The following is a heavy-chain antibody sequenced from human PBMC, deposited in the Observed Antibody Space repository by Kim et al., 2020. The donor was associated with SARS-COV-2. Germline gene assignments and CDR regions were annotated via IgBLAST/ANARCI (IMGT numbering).Heavy chain of an antibody. Sequence: GGSLRLSCAASGFTFDDYAMHWVRQAPGKGLEWVSGISWNSGSRGYADSVKGRFTISRDNAKNSLHMQMNSLRAEDTALYYCAKSVYEVQWLGFDYWGQGTLVTVSS. V-gene: IGHV3-9*01. CDR2: ISWNSGSR. CDR1: GFTFDDYA. CDR3: AKSVYEVQWLGFDY. J-gene: IGHJ4*02. D-gene: IGHD6-19*01.